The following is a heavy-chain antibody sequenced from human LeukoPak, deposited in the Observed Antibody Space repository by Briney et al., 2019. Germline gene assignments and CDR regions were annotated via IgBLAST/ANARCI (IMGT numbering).Heavy chain of an antibody. CDR1: GFTFSSYE. V-gene: IGHV3-48*03. CDR3: ARDVIVVVPAASAAYYMDV. D-gene: IGHD2-2*01. J-gene: IGHJ6*03. CDR2: ISSSGSTI. Sequence: GGSLRLSCAASGFTFSSYEMNWVRQAPGKGLEWVSYISSSGSTIYYADSVKGRFTISRDNAKNSLYLQMNSLRAEDTAVYYCARDVIVVVPAASAAYYMDVWGKGTTVTVSS.